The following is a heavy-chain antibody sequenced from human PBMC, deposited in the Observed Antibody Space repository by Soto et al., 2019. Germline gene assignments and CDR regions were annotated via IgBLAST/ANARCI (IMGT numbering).Heavy chain of an antibody. CDR3: ARSHSCYGSIYHYYFDI. Sequence: PSQTMPVPCTVSSGTIGGFYWRRIRHSPGGTLEWLVYIYASRATTYNHSPESRITMSVDIPNSEFSLDRVSVTAADTAVYYCARSHSCYGSIYHYYFDILGPGTLVTVS. D-gene: IGHD3-3*02. CDR1: SGTIGGFY. J-gene: IGHJ4*02. CDR2: IYASRAT. V-gene: IGHV4-59*01.